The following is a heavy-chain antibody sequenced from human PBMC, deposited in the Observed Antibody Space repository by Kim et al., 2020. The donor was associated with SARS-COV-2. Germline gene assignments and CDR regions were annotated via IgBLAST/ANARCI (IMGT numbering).Heavy chain of an antibody. CDR3: AREYSSPYYYGMDV. V-gene: IGHV3-30*07. Sequence: ADSVKGRFTISRDNSKNTLYLQMNSLRAEETAVYYCAREYSSPYYYGMDVWGQGTTVTVSS. J-gene: IGHJ6*02. D-gene: IGHD6-13*01.